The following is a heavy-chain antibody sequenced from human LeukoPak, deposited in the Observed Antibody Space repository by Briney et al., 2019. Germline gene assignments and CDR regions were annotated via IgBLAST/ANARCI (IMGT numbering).Heavy chain of an antibody. CDR1: GDSISSGGYY. D-gene: IGHD3-10*01. CDR3: ARESTMVRGVIDY. J-gene: IGHJ4*02. V-gene: IGHV4-31*03. CDR2: IYYSGST. Sequence: SETLSLTCTVSGDSISSGGYYWSWIRQHPGKGLEWTGYIYYSGSTYYNPSLKSRVTISLDRSKNQFSLKLSSVTAADTAVYYCARESTMVRGVIDYWGQGTLVTVSS.